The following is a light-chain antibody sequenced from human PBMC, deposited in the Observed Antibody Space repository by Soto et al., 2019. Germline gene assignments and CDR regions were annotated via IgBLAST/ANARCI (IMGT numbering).Light chain of an antibody. CDR3: QQYGSSPRT. J-gene: IGKJ1*01. CDR1: ESVNTN. V-gene: IGKV3-20*01. CDR2: GAS. Sequence: IVMTQSPGTLSVSAGERVTLSCRASESVNTNLVWYQQKPGQAPRLLIYGASSRATGIPDRFSGSGSGTDFTLTISRLEPEDFAVYYCQQYGSSPRTFGQGTKVDIK.